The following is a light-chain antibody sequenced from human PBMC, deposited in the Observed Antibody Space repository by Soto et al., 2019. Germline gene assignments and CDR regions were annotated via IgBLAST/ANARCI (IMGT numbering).Light chain of an antibody. J-gene: IGKJ5*01. CDR1: QSVSSN. CDR3: QYYGSLIT. V-gene: IGKV3-15*01. Sequence: IVITPSPGTVSVSPGEVATLSNRASQSVSSNLAWYQQKPGQAPRLLISDASTRATGIHARFSGSGSGTEFTLTIRRLGPEDSAVYYCQYYGSLITFGPGTRLEIK. CDR2: DAS.